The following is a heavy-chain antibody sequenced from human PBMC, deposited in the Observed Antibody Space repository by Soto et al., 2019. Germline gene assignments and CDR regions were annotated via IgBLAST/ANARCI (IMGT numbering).Heavy chain of an antibody. CDR1: GYTFTSYG. Sequence: QVQLVQSGAEVKKPGASVKVSCKASGYTFTSYGISWVRQAPGQGPEWMGRISTYNGNTNYVQKLQGRVTITTDTSTNTAYMALRSLRYDDTAVYYCARDPVYSNTWDQACDIGGQGTMFTVSS. J-gene: IGHJ3*02. V-gene: IGHV1-18*01. D-gene: IGHD6-13*01. CDR3: ARDPVYSNTWDQACDI. CDR2: ISTYNGNT.